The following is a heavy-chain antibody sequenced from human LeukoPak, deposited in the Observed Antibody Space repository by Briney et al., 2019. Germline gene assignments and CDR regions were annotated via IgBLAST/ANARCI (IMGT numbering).Heavy chain of an antibody. CDR3: ARGQWLGHDAFDI. J-gene: IGHJ3*02. CDR1: RYTFSSYY. D-gene: IGHD6-19*01. Sequence: ASVKVSCKASRYTFSSYYMDWVRQAPGQGLEWMGIINPSGSTSNAQKFQGRVTMTRDMSTTTVYMELSSLRSEDTAVYYCARGQWLGHDAFDIWGLGTMVTVSS. V-gene: IGHV1-46*01. CDR2: INPSGST.